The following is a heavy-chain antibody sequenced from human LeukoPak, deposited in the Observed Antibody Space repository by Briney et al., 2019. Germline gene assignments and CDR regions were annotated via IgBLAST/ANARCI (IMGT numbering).Heavy chain of an antibody. J-gene: IGHJ4*02. Sequence: GASVKVSCKASGGTFSSYAINWVRQAPGQGLEWVGWISGYIGKTKYAQKLQGRVTMTTDTSTSTAYMELRRLRSDDTAVYFCARDPYDLLTGYYSGSGGDYWGQGTLVTVSS. CDR3: ARDPYDLLTGYYSGSGGDY. V-gene: IGHV1-18*01. CDR2: ISGYIGKT. CDR1: GGTFSSYA. D-gene: IGHD3-9*01.